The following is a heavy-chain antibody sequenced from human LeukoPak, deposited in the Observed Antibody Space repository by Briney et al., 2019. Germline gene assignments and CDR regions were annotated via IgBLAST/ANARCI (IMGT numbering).Heavy chain of an antibody. D-gene: IGHD3-10*01. CDR2: IGTAGDT. CDR1: GFTFSSYD. CDR3: ARDRWSGRDYYYYGMDV. V-gene: IGHV3-13*01. Sequence: GGSLRLSCAASGFTFSSYDMHWVRQATGEGLEWVSFIGTAGDTYYSNSVKGRFTVSIENAENSLYLEMTSLRAGDTAVYYCARDRWSGRDYYYYGMDVWGQGTTVTVSS. J-gene: IGHJ6*02.